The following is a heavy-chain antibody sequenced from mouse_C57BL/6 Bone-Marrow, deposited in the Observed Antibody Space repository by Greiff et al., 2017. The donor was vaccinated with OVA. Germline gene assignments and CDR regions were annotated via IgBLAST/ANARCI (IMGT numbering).Heavy chain of an antibody. CDR1: GYTFTSYW. CDR2: IRPNSGSN. J-gene: IGHJ2*01. Sequence: QVQLQQPGAELVKPGASVTLSCKASGYTFTSYWMHWVKQRPGQGLEWMGMIRPNSGSNNYNEKIKSKATLTVDKSSSTAYMQLSSMATEDSAIYYCASAGAQWGQGTTLTVSS. V-gene: IGHV1-64*01. CDR3: ASAGAQ. D-gene: IGHD6-1*01.